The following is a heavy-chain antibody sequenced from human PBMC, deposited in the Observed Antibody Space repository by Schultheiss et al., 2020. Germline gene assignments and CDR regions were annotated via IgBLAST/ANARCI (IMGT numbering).Heavy chain of an antibody. CDR3: ARLRKLQGIYYYYYYGMDV. J-gene: IGHJ6*02. CDR1: GGSISSSSYY. CDR2: IYTSGST. Sequence: SETLSLTCTVSGGSISSSSYYWGWIRQPAGKGLEWIGRIYTSGSTNYNPSLKSRVTISVDTSKNQFSLKLSSVTAADTAVYYCARLRKLQGIYYYYYYGMDVWGQGTTVTGYS. V-gene: IGHV4-61*02. D-gene: IGHD1-7*01.